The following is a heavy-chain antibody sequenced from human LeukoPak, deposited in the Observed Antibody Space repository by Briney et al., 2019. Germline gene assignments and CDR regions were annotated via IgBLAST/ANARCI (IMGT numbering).Heavy chain of an antibody. J-gene: IGHJ4*02. D-gene: IGHD6-13*01. Sequence: GASVKVSCKASGGTFSSYAISWVRQAPGQGLEWMGRIIPILGIANYAQKFQGRVTITADKSTSTAYMELSSLRSEDTAVYYCARDPPFREQQLVRDYWGQGTLVTVSS. CDR3: ARDPPFREQQLVRDY. CDR1: GGTFSSYA. V-gene: IGHV1-69*04. CDR2: IIPILGIA.